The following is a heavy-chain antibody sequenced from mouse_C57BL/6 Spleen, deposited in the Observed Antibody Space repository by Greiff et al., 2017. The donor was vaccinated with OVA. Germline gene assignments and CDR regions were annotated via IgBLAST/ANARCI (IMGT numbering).Heavy chain of an antibody. CDR1: GYTFTSYW. CDR3: ASEPYCYGSSYYAMDD. CDR2: INPSNGGT. Sequence: QVQLKQPGTELVKPGASVKLSCTASGYTFTSYWMHWVKQRPGQGLEWIGNINPSNGGTNYNEKFKSKTTLTVDKSTSTAYMHLSSLTSEDSAVYYCASEPYCYGSSYYAMDDWGQGTSVTVYS. V-gene: IGHV1-53*01. D-gene: IGHD1-1*01. J-gene: IGHJ4*01.